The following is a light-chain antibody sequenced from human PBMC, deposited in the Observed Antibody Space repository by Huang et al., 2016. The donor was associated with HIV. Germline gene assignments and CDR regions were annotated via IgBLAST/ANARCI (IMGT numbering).Light chain of an antibody. Sequence: EIVMTQSPATLSVSPGERATLSCRASQSVSSNFAWYQQKPGQAPRLLIYGASTRATGIPARFSGSGSGTEFTLTISSLQSEDFAVYYCQQYNNWPPVFGQGTKVEIK. CDR3: QQYNNWPPV. J-gene: IGKJ1*01. CDR1: QSVSSN. CDR2: GAS. V-gene: IGKV3-15*01.